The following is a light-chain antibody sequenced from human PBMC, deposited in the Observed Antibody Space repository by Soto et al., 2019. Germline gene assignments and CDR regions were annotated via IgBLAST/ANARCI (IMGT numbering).Light chain of an antibody. CDR3: QQRSNWPIT. Sequence: EIVLTQSPATLSLSPGERATLSCSASQRVSSYLTWYQQKPLQAPRLLIYDASNRATGIPARFSGSGSGTDFTLTISSLEPEDFAVYYCQQRSNWPITFGPRTKVDIK. CDR1: QRVSSY. CDR2: DAS. J-gene: IGKJ3*01. V-gene: IGKV3-11*01.